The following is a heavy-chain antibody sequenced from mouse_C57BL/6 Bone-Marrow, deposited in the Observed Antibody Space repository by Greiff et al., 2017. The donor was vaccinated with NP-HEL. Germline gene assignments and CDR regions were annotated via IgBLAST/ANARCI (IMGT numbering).Heavy chain of an antibody. CDR2: ISSGSGTI. Sequence: EVQVLESGAGLVKPGGSLKLSCAASGFTFSDYGMHWVRQAPEKGLEWVAYISSGSGTIYYADTVKGRVTISRDNAKNTLFLQMTSLRSEDTAVYYCARGEVRQYFDYWGQGTTLTVSS. CDR1: GFTFSDYG. CDR3: ARGEVRQYFDY. V-gene: IGHV5-17*01. D-gene: IGHD6-1*01. J-gene: IGHJ2*01.